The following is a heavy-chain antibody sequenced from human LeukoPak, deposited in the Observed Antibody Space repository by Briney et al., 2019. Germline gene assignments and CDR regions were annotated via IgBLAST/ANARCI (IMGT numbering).Heavy chain of an antibody. CDR2: ISGYNGNT. V-gene: IGHV1-18*01. CDR3: ARDQSVVIVPAAIVY. Sequence: ASVKVSCKASGYTFNTYGISWVRQAPGQGLEWMGWISGYNGNTNYAQKLQGRVTMTTDTSTTTAYMELRSLRSDDTAVYYCARDQSVVIVPAAIVYWGQGTLVTVPS. J-gene: IGHJ4*02. D-gene: IGHD2-2*02. CDR1: GYTFNTYG.